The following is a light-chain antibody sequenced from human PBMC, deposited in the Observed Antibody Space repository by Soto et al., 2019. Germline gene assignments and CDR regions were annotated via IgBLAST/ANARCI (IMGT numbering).Light chain of an antibody. J-gene: IGLJ2*01. CDR2: EVS. CDR3: GSYTSSGTVL. CDR1: SSVGGYNS. V-gene: IGLV2-14*01. Sequence: QSVLTQPASVSGSPGQSITISCTGTSSVGGYNSVSWYQQHPGKAPKLIIYEVSNRPSGVSNRFSGSKSGNTASLTISGLQPEDEADYYCGSYTSSGTVLFGGGTKLTVL.